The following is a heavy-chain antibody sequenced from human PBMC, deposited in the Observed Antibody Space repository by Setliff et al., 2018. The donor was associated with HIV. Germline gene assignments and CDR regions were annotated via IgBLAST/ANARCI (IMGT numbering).Heavy chain of an antibody. CDR2: ISYDGSNK. J-gene: IGHJ4*02. Sequence: PGGSLRLSCAASGFTFSSYAMHWVRQAPGKGLEWVAVISYDGSNKYYADSVKGRFTISRDNSKNALYLQMNSLRAEDTAVYYCARDGERWPDYFDYWGQGTLVTVSS. D-gene: IGHD3-10*01. CDR3: ARDGERWPDYFDY. V-gene: IGHV3-30*14. CDR1: GFTFSSYA.